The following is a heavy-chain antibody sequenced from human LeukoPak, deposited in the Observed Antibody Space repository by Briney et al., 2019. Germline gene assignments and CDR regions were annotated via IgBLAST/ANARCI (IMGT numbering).Heavy chain of an antibody. J-gene: IGHJ4*02. D-gene: IGHD3-16*01. CDR1: GFTFSSYS. CDR3: AKRLGFSSAQYYFDS. V-gene: IGHV3-48*01. Sequence: GGSLRLSCAASGFTFSSYSMNWVRQAPGKGLEWVSYISSSSSTIYYADSVKGRFTISRDNAENSLYLLMNSLRAEDTAVYYCAKRLGFSSAQYYFDSWGQGTLVTVSS. CDR2: ISSSSSTI.